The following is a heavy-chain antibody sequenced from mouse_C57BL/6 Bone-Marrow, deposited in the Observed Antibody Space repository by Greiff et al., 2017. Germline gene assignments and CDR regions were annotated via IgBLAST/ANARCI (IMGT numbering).Heavy chain of an antibody. D-gene: IGHD2-1*01. Sequence: VKLQQSGPELVKPGASVKMSCKASGYTFTTYPIEWMKQNHGKSLEWIGNFHPYNDDTKYNEKFKGKATLTVEKSSSTVYLELSRLTSDDSAVYYCARGGNYGGYYFDYGGQGTTLTVSS. CDR3: ARGGNYGGYYFDY. CDR2: FHPYNDDT. V-gene: IGHV1-47*01. CDR1: GYTFTTYP. J-gene: IGHJ2*01.